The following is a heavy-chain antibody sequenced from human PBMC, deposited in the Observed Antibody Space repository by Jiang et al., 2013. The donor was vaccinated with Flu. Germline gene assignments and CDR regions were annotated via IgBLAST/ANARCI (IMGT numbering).Heavy chain of an antibody. J-gene: IGHJ4*02. CDR1: GYSFTSYW. Sequence: GAEVKKPGESLKISCKGSGYSFTSYWIGWVRQMPGKGLEWMGIIYPGDSDTRYSPSFQGQVTISADKSISTAYLQWSSLKASDTAMYYCARLNYDSSAYHPVISIVAGGGDYWGQGTLVTVSS. CDR2: IYPGDSDT. V-gene: IGHV5-51*01. D-gene: IGHD3-22*01. CDR3: ARLNYDSSAYHPVISIVAGGGDY.